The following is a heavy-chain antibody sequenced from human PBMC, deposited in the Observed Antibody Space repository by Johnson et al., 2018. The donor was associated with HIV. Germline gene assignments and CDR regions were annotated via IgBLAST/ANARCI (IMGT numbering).Heavy chain of an antibody. J-gene: IGHJ3*02. Sequence: QVQLVESGGGVVQPGGSLRLSCAASGFTFSKYGMQWVRQAPGKGLEWVAFIQYDGSNKYYADFVKGRFSISRDNSKNTLYLQMNSLRAEDTAVYYCAIIWNHTFDIWGQGTMVTVSS. V-gene: IGHV3-30*02. CDR1: GFTFSKYG. CDR2: IQYDGSNK. D-gene: IGHD1-14*01. CDR3: AIIWNHTFDI.